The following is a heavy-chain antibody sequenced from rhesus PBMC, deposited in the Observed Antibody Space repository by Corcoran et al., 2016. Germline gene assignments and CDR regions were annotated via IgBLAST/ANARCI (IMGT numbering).Heavy chain of an antibody. D-gene: IGHD4-23*01. V-gene: IGHV4S14*01. CDR1: GYSISSGYY. Sequence: QMQLQESGPGLVKPSETLSLTCAVSGYSISSGYYWGWIRQPPGKGLVWIGSIYGSGGSTSLNPALKSRVTLSVDTSKNQFSLKLSSVTAADTAVYYCARTPNTVKIDYWGQGVLVTVSS. CDR3: ARTPNTVKIDY. J-gene: IGHJ4*01. CDR2: IYGSGGST.